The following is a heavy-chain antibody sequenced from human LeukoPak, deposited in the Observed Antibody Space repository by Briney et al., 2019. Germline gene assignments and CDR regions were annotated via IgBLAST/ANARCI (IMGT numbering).Heavy chain of an antibody. CDR2: IYYSGST. D-gene: IGHD4-17*01. Sequence: PSQTLSLTCTVSGGSISSGGYYWSWIRQHPGKGLEWIGYIYYSGSTYYNPSLKSRVTISVDTSKNQFSLKLSSVTAADTAVYYCARFSGGYHDYGDYVLDYWGQGTLVTVSS. CDR1: GGSISSGGYY. V-gene: IGHV4-31*03. J-gene: IGHJ4*02. CDR3: ARFSGGYHDYGDYVLDY.